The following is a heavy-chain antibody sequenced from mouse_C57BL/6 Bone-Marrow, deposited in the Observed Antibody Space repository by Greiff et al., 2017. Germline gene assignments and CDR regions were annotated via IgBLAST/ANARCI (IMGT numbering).Heavy chain of an antibody. V-gene: IGHV1-81*01. CDR1: GYPFTSYG. CDR3: ARPLLCYYAMDY. D-gene: IGHD2-10*01. CDR2: IYPKSGNT. Sequence: VQLQQSGAELARPGASVKLSCKASGYPFTSYGLSWVKQSTGKGLEWIGEIYPKSGNTYYTEKFKGKATLTADKSSSTAYMELRSLTAEDSAVYFCARPLLCYYAMDYWGQGTLVTVSS. J-gene: IGHJ4*01.